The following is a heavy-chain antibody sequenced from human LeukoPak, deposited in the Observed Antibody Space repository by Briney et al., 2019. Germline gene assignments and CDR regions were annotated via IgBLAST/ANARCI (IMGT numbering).Heavy chain of an antibody. D-gene: IGHD3-3*02. CDR1: GGSISSYY. CDR2: IYYSGST. V-gene: IGHV4-59*08. J-gene: IGHJ6*03. Sequence: SETLSLTCTVSGGSISSYYWSWIRQPPGKGLEWIGYIYYSGSTNYNPSLKSRVTISVDTSKNQFSLKLSSVTAADTAVYYCAAAFFVDYYYYMDVWGKGTTVTVSS. CDR3: AAAFFVDYYYYMDV.